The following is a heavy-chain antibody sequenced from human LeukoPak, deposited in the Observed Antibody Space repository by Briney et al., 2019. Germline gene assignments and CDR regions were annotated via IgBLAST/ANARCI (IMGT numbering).Heavy chain of an antibody. J-gene: IGHJ4*02. V-gene: IGHV4-59*08. CDR1: GGSISSYY. Sequence: SETLFLTCTVSGGSISSYYWSWIRQPPGKGLEWIGYIYYSGSTNYNPSLKSRVTISVDTSKNQFSLKLSSVTAADTAVYYCARVRGDCSGGSCSIDYWGQGTLVTVSS. CDR3: ARVRGDCSGGSCSIDY. D-gene: IGHD2-15*01. CDR2: IYYSGST.